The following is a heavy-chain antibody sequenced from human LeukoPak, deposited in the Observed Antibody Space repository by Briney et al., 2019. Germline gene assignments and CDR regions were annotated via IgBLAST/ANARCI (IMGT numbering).Heavy chain of an antibody. CDR2: IYYSGST. V-gene: IGHV4-59*01. CDR1: GGSISSYY. Sequence: PSETLSLTCTVSGGSISSYYWSWIRQPPGKGLEWIGYIYYSGSTNYNPSLKSRVTISVDTSKNQFSLKLSSVTAADTAVYYCARVVYSYGYFDYWGQGTLVTVSS. J-gene: IGHJ4*02. D-gene: IGHD5-18*01. CDR3: ARVVYSYGYFDY.